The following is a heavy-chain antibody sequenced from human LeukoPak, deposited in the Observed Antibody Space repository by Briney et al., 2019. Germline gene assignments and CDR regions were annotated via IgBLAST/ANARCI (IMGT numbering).Heavy chain of an antibody. CDR2: IKQDGSEK. CDR1: GFTFSSYW. CDR3: ARDSTGGRFDP. J-gene: IGHJ5*02. V-gene: IGHV3-7*03. D-gene: IGHD6-25*01. Sequence: SGGSLRLSCAASGFTFSSYWMSWVRQAPGKGLEWVANIKQDGSEKYYVDSVKGRFTISRDNAKNSPYLQMNSLRAEDTAVYYCARDSTGGRFDPWGQGTLVTVSS.